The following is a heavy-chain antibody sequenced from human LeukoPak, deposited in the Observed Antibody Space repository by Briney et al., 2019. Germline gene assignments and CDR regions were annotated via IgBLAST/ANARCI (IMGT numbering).Heavy chain of an antibody. V-gene: IGHV3-74*01. CDR3: ARRGDSDHYYAMDL. CDR1: GFTFSTSW. CDR2: IGSDGSST. D-gene: IGHD2-21*02. Sequence: GGSLRISCSASGFTFSTSWMHWVRQSPGKGLVWVSRIGSDGSSTSYADSVKGRFTISRDNAKNTLYLQMSSLRVEDTAVYYCARRGDSDHYYAMDLWGQGTTVTVSS. J-gene: IGHJ6*02.